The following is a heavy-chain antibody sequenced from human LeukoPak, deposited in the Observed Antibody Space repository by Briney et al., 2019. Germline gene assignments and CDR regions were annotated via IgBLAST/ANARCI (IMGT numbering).Heavy chain of an antibody. V-gene: IGHV3-30*18. D-gene: IGHD4-23*01. Sequence: GRSLRLSCAASGFTFSSYGMHWVRQAPGKGLEWVAFISFDGRNKYYADSVKGRFTTSRDNSKNTLYLQMNSLRAEDTAVYYCAKDVLVVTPGGPFDDWGQGTLVTVSS. J-gene: IGHJ4*02. CDR1: GFTFSSYG. CDR3: AKDVLVVTPGGPFDD. CDR2: ISFDGRNK.